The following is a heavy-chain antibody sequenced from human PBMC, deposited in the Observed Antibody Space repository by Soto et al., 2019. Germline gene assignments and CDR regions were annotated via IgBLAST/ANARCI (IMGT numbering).Heavy chain of an antibody. CDR1: GYTFINFD. D-gene: IGHD6-13*01. V-gene: IGHV1-8*02. CDR3: ARMASAGTLKWFHP. Sequence: ASVKVSCKASGYTFINFDISWVRQAAGQGLEWLGWMNPGSGKTGYASKFQGRVAMTRDASTGTSHLELSSLTSDDTAVYYCARMASAGTLKWFHPSGQATLVTVSS. CDR2: MNPGSGKT. J-gene: IGHJ5*02.